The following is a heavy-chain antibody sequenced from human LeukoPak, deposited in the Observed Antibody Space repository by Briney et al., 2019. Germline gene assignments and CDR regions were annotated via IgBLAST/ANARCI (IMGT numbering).Heavy chain of an antibody. CDR3: AGAQAVAGPIDYYYMDV. J-gene: IGHJ6*03. CDR2: IIPILGIA. V-gene: IGHV1-69*02. Sequence: SVKVSCKASGGTFSSYTISWVRQAPGQGLEWVGRIIPILGIANYAQKFQGRVTITADKSTSTAYMELSSLRSEDTAVYYCAGAQAVAGPIDYYYMDVWGKGTTVTVSS. CDR1: GGTFSSYT. D-gene: IGHD6-19*01.